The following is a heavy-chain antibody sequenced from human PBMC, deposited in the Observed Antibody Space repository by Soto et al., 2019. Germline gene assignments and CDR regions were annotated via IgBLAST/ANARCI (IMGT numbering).Heavy chain of an antibody. CDR2: ISGSGGST. V-gene: IGHV3-23*01. Sequence: GGSLRLSCAASGFTFSSYAMSWVRQAPGKGLEWVSPISGSGGSTYYADSVKGRFTISRDNSKNTLYLQMNSLRAEDTAVYYCATTRFLYYFDYWGQGTLVTVSS. D-gene: IGHD3-10*01. CDR3: ATTRFLYYFDY. CDR1: GFTFSSYA. J-gene: IGHJ4*02.